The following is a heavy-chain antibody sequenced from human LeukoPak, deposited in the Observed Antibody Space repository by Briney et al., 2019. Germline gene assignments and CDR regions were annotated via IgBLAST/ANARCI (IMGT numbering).Heavy chain of an antibody. V-gene: IGHV1-69*13. CDR1: GGTFSSYA. CDR3: ATNPNRHKYCSGGSCYN. CDR2: IIPIFGTA. D-gene: IGHD2-15*01. J-gene: IGHJ4*02. Sequence: WASVKVSCKASGGTFSSYAISWVRQAPGQGLEWMGGIIPIFGTANYAQKFQGRVTITADESTSTAYMELSSLRSEDTAVYYCATNPNRHKYCSGGSCYNWGQGTVVTVSS.